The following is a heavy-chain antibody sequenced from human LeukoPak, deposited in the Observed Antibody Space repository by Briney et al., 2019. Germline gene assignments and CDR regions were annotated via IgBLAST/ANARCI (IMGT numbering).Heavy chain of an antibody. D-gene: IGHD6-6*01. Sequence: PGGSLRLSCAASGFTFNNFAMTWVRQTPGKGLEWVSGISGSGHNSYYADSVKGRFTISRDNSNNTLYLLMNGLTAEDTAVYYCAKDAISSIAVRRFDYWGQGTLVTVSS. J-gene: IGHJ4*02. V-gene: IGHV3-23*01. CDR2: ISGSGHNS. CDR3: AKDAISSIAVRRFDY. CDR1: GFTFNNFA.